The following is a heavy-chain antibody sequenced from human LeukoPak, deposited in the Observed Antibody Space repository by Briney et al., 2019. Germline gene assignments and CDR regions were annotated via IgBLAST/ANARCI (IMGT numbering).Heavy chain of an antibody. J-gene: IGHJ4*02. D-gene: IGHD3-10*01. V-gene: IGHV4-61*01. CDR2: DYCGGNT. CDR1: GFSVTTDSYC. Sequence: SETLSLTCTVSGFSVTTDSYCWRWIRQPPGKGLEWIGYDYCGGNTNYDPSLKRRVTISVDTSKNQFSLTLTSVTAAHTAVYFCARDHFGSLDSWGQGILVTVSS. CDR3: ARDHFGSLDS.